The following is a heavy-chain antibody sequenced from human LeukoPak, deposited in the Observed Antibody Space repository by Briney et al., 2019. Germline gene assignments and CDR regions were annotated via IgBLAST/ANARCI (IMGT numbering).Heavy chain of an antibody. CDR1: GGSISSYY. D-gene: IGHD6-13*01. CDR3: ARTTGYSSSWAWYFDY. J-gene: IGHJ4*02. V-gene: IGHV4-59*01. Sequence: SETLSLTCTVSGGSISSYYWSWIRQPPGKGLEWIGYIYYSGSTNYNPSLKSRVTISVDTSKNQFSLKLSSVTAADTAVYYRARTTGYSSSWAWYFDYWGQGTLVTVSS. CDR2: IYYSGST.